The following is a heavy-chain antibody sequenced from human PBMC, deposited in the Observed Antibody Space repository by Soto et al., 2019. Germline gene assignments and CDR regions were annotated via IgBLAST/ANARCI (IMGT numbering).Heavy chain of an antibody. CDR1: GFTFSSYG. CDR2: IWYDGSNK. J-gene: IGHJ5*02. Sequence: GGSLRLSCAASGFTFSSYGMHWVRQAPGKGLEWVAVIWYDGSNKYYADSVKGRFTISRDNSKNTLYLQMNSLRAEDTAVYYCARGHAGYSSSWHSDWFDPWGQGTLVTVSS. V-gene: IGHV3-33*01. D-gene: IGHD6-13*01. CDR3: ARGHAGYSSSWHSDWFDP.